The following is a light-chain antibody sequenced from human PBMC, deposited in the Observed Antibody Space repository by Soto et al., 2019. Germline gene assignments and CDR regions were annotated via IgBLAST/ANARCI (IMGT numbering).Light chain of an antibody. Sequence: QSALTQPRSVSGSPGQSVTISCTGTSRDVGGYTYVSWYQQHPGKAPRLLIYDVTERPSGVPDRFSGSKSGNTASLTISGFQADDEADYYCCSYAGSFTYVFGSGTKVTVL. J-gene: IGLJ1*01. CDR3: CSYAGSFTYV. CDR2: DVT. V-gene: IGLV2-11*01. CDR1: SRDVGGYTY.